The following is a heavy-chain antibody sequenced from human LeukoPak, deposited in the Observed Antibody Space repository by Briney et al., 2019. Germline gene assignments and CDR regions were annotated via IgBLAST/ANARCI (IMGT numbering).Heavy chain of an antibody. J-gene: IGHJ5*02. V-gene: IGHV3-15*01. Sequence: PGGSLRLSCAASGFTFSNAWMSWVRQAPGKGLEWVGRIKSKTDGGTTDYAAPVKGRFTISRDDSKNMLCLQTNSLKTEDTAVYYCTTLHFWSGYYTFYNWFDPWGQGTLVTVSS. CDR3: TTLHFWSGYYTFYNWFDP. CDR2: IKSKTDGGTT. D-gene: IGHD3-3*02. CDR1: GFTFSNAW.